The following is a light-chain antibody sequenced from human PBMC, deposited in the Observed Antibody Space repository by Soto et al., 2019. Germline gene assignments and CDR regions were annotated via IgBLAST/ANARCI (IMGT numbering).Light chain of an antibody. CDR3: QQCYMGWT. V-gene: IGKV1-33*01. Sequence: DIQMTQSPSSLSASVGDRVTITCQASQNINNYLNWYHQKPGRAPKLLIYDASNLEAGVPSRFRGSGSGTEFTFSITSLQPEDFGTYYCQQCYMGWTFGQGTKVDI. CDR2: DAS. J-gene: IGKJ1*01. CDR1: QNINNY.